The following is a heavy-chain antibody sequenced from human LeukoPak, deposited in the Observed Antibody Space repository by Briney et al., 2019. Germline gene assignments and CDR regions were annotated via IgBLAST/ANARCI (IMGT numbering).Heavy chain of an antibody. CDR3: AKDIGRVDTASTYMDV. Sequence: GGSLRLSCAASGFTLSFYTMDWVRQAPGKGLEWVSTISSSSSYIFYADSVKGRFTISRDNAKNSLYLQMNSLRVEDTALYYCAKDIGRVDTASTYMDVWGKGTTVTISS. CDR1: GFTLSFYT. D-gene: IGHD5-18*01. CDR2: ISSSSSYI. V-gene: IGHV3-21*04. J-gene: IGHJ6*03.